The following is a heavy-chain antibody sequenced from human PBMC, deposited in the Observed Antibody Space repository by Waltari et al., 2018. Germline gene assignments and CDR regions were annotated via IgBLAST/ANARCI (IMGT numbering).Heavy chain of an antibody. CDR2: MSYNGAT. CDR1: GGSITSNRHY. V-gene: IGHV4-39*02. CDR3: ATYIGASIGTAAFDV. D-gene: IGHD5-12*01. J-gene: IGHJ3*01. Sequence: QLQLQESGPGVGKPSETLSLTCIVSGGSITSNRHYLAWIRQPPGQGLEWIGTMSYNGATYSSPSLKSRVTVSRDTSKNHLSLTLGSVTAADTAVYYCATYIGASIGTAAFDVWGQGTMVTVSS.